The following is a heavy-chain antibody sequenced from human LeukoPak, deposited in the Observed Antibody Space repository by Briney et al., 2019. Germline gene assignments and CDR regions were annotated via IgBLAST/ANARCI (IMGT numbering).Heavy chain of an antibody. J-gene: IGHJ4*02. V-gene: IGHV4-59*01. CDR3: ARDSTSYFDY. CDR1: GGSISSYY. D-gene: IGHD3-3*02. Sequence: PSETLSLTCAVSGGSISSYYWSWIRQPPGKGLEWIGYIYYSGSTNYNPSLKSRVTISVDTSKNQFSLKLGSVTAADTAVYYCARDSTSYFDYWGQGTLVTVSS. CDR2: IYYSGST.